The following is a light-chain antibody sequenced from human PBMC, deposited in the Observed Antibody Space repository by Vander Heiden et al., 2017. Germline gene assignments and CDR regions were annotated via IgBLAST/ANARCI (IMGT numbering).Light chain of an antibody. V-gene: IGKV1-39*01. CDR1: QSMRRY. CDR2: TAS. Sequence: DIQMTQSPSSLSASVGDRVTITCLSSQSMRRYLNWYQQKPGKAPNLLIYTASSLQRGVPSRFSGSGSGTVFTLTISSLQPEDSATYYCQQSDSSPYTFGQGTKLEIK. CDR3: QQSDSSPYT. J-gene: IGKJ2*01.